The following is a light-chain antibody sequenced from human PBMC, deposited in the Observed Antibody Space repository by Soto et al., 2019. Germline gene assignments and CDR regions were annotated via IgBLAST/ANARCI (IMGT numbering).Light chain of an antibody. CDR1: QSVSSN. CDR3: QQYNNWPFT. CDR2: DAS. J-gene: IGKJ3*01. V-gene: IGKV3-15*01. Sequence: EIVMTQSPATLSVSPGERATLSCRASQSVSSNLAWYQQKLGQAPRLLIYDASTRATGIPARFSGSGSGTEFTLTISSLQSEDFAVYYCQQYNNWPFTFGPGTKVDIK.